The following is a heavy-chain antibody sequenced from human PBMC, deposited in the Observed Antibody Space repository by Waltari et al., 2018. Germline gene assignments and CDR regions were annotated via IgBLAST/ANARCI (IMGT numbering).Heavy chain of an antibody. J-gene: IGHJ3*02. CDR2: INPNSGGT. Sequence: QVQLVQSGAEVKKPGSSVKVSCKASGSTFTGYYMHWVRKAPGQGLEWMGRINPNSGGTNYAQKFQGRVTMTRDTSISTAYMELSRLRSDDTAVYYCARGGVGARGRAFDIWGQGTMVTVSS. CDR3: ARGGVGARGRAFDI. D-gene: IGHD3-3*01. V-gene: IGHV1-2*06. CDR1: GSTFTGYY.